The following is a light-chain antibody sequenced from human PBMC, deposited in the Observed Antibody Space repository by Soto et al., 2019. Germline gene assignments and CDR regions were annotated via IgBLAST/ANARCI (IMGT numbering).Light chain of an antibody. CDR1: SSDVGAYDY. J-gene: IGLJ1*01. Sequence: TLPPSASGSPGQSFTISCTGTSSDVGAYDYVSWYQQHPGKAPKLMIYEINKRPSGVPDRFSGSKSGNTASLTVSGLQAEDEADYYCSSFAGSNNFPYVFGTGTKVTVL. CDR2: EIN. CDR3: SSFAGSNNFPYV. V-gene: IGLV2-8*01.